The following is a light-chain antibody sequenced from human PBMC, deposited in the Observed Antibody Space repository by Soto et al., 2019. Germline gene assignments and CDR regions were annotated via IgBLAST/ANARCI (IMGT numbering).Light chain of an antibody. Sequence: EIVMPQSPATLSVSPGERATLACRASQSVSGNLAWYQQKPGPAPRLLIFAASTRATGIPARFSGSGSGTEFTLTITSLQSEDFAVYYCQQYNNWPPITFGPGTKVDIK. V-gene: IGKV3-15*01. CDR1: QSVSGN. CDR2: AAS. CDR3: QQYNNWPPIT. J-gene: IGKJ3*01.